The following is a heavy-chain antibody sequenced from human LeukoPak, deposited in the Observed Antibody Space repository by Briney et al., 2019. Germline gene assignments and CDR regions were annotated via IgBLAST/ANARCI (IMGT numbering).Heavy chain of an antibody. CDR1: GGSISSYY. CDR2: IYTSGST. Sequence: PSETLSLTCTVSGGSISSYYWSWIRQPAGKGLEWIGRIYTSGSTNYNPSLKSRVTISVDTSKNQFSLKLSSVTAADTAVYYCARGRRNSSSWYVGRVLNNWFDPWGQGTLVTVSS. V-gene: IGHV4-4*07. CDR3: ARGRRNSSSWYVGRVLNNWFDP. D-gene: IGHD6-13*01. J-gene: IGHJ5*02.